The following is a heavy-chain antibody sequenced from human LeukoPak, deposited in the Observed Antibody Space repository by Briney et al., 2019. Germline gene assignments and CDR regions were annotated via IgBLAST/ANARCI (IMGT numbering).Heavy chain of an antibody. D-gene: IGHD2-2*01. V-gene: IGHV3-21*01. J-gene: IGHJ4*02. CDR1: GFTFSSYS. CDR2: ISSSSSYI. CDR3: ASEGLGYCSSTSCYQEDY. Sequence: GGSLRLSCAASGFTFSSYSMNWVRQAPGKGLEWVSSISSSSSYIYYADSVKGRFTISRDNAKNSLYLQMNSLRAEDTAVYYCASEGLGYCSSTSCYQEDYWGQGTLVTVSS.